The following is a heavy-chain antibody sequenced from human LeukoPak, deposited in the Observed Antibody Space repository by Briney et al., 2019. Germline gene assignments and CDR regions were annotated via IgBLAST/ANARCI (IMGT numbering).Heavy chain of an antibody. CDR1: GFTFSDHY. V-gene: IGHV3-11*01. Sequence: PGGSLRLSCAASGFTFSDHYMSWIRQAPGKGLEWVSYISSSGSTINFADSVKGRFTISRDNAKDSLYLQMNSLRAEDTAVYYCARKNYYDSIPFDYWGQGTLVTVSS. D-gene: IGHD3-22*01. CDR3: ARKNYYDSIPFDY. CDR2: ISSSGSTI. J-gene: IGHJ4*02.